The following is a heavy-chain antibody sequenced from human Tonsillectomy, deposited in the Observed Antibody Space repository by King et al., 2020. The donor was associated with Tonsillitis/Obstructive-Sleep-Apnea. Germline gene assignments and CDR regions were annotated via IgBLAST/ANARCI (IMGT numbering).Heavy chain of an antibody. CDR1: GGSISSSNW. CDR2: IYHSGST. Sequence: VQLQESGPGLVKPSGTLSLTCAVSGGSISSSNWWSWVRQPPGKGLEWIGEIYHSGSTNYNPFRKSRVTIPVNKSKNQFSLKLSSVTAAATAVYYCARDYGTNADTFDIWGQGTIVTVSS. D-gene: IGHD4/OR15-4a*01. J-gene: IGHJ3*02. CDR3: ARDYGTNADTFDI. V-gene: IGHV4-4*02.